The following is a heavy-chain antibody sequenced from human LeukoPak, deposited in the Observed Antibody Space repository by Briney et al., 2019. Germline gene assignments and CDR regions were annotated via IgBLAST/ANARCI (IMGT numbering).Heavy chain of an antibody. J-gene: IGHJ5*02. Sequence: PGGSLRLSCAASGFIFSSYSMNWVRQAPGKGLEWVSSISSSSSYIYYADSVKGRFTISRDNAKNSLYLQMNSLRAEDTAVYYCARANEGREGNWFDPWGQGTLVTVSS. V-gene: IGHV3-21*01. CDR3: ARANEGREGNWFDP. CDR2: ISSSSSYI. CDR1: GFIFSSYS. D-gene: IGHD1-1*01.